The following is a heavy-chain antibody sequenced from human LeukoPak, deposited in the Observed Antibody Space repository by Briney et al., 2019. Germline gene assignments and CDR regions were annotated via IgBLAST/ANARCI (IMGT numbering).Heavy chain of an antibody. CDR1: GGSISSYY. Sequence: SETLSLTCTVSGGSISSYYWSWIRQPAGKGLEWIGRIYTSGSTNYNPSLKSRVTMSVDTSKNQFSLKLSSVTAADTAVYYCARLATDIVVVPAAKGFDYWGQGTLVTVSS. CDR2: IYTSGST. CDR3: ARLATDIVVVPAAKGFDY. V-gene: IGHV4-4*07. D-gene: IGHD2-2*01. J-gene: IGHJ4*02.